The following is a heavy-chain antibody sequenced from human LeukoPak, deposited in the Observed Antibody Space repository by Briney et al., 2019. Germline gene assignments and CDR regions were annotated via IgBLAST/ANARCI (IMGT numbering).Heavy chain of an antibody. CDR1: GGSFSGYY. Sequence: PSETLSLTCAVYGGSFSGYYWSWIRQPPGKGLEWIGEINHSGSTNYNPSLKSRVTISVDTSKNQFSLKLSSVTAADTAAYYCARAPYSYGPFYYFDYWGQGTLVTVSS. CDR2: INHSGST. CDR3: ARAPYSYGPFYYFDY. J-gene: IGHJ4*02. V-gene: IGHV4-34*01. D-gene: IGHD5-18*01.